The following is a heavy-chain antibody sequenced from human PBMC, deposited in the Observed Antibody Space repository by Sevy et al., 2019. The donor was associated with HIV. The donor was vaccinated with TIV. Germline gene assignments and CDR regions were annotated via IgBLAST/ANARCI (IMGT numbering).Heavy chain of an antibody. CDR3: ARVRMPLPVGPSYYYYGMDV. CDR2: INPNSGGT. J-gene: IGHJ6*02. CDR1: GYTFTGYY. D-gene: IGHD1-26*01. Sequence: ASVKVSCKASGYTFTGYYMHWVRQAPGQGLEWMGWINPNSGGTNYAQKFQGRVTMTRDTSISTAYMELSRLRSDDTAVYYCARVRMPLPVGPSYYYYGMDVWGQGTTVTVSS. V-gene: IGHV1-2*02.